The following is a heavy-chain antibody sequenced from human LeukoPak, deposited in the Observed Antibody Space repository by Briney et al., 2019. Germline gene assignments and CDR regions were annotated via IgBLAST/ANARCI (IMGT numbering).Heavy chain of an antibody. Sequence: GGSLRLSCAASGFTFSGYTIHWVRQASGKGLEWVGHIRTKANNYATDYDASVKVRFTISRDDSKNTAFLQMNSLKTEDTAVYYCSRHDALPGDYWGQGTQVTVSS. CDR2: IRTKANNYAT. V-gene: IGHV3-73*01. CDR3: SRHDALPGDY. D-gene: IGHD2-21*02. J-gene: IGHJ4*02. CDR1: GFTFSGYT.